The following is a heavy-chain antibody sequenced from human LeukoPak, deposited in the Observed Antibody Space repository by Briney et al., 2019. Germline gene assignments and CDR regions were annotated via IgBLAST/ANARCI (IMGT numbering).Heavy chain of an antibody. CDR2: ITDSSSSM. V-gene: IGHV3-21*04. CDR1: GFTFSSYT. D-gene: IGHD1-26*01. Sequence: PGGSLRLSCAASGFTFSSYTMNWVRQAPGKGLEWVSSITDSSSSMYYADSVKGRFTTSRDNAKNSLYLQMNSLRAEDTAVYYCAKGDTTWELPHDYWGQGTLVTVSS. J-gene: IGHJ4*02. CDR3: AKGDTTWELPHDY.